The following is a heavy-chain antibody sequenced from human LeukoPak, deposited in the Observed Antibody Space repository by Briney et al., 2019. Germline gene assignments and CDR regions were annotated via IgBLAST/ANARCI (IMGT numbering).Heavy chain of an antibody. Sequence: SETLSLTCTVSGGSISSSSYYWGWIRQPPGKGLEWIGSIYYSGSTYYNPSLKSRVTISVDTSKNQFSLKLSSVTAADTAVHYCARVSKYSYGSAADYWGQGTLVTVSS. J-gene: IGHJ4*02. CDR2: IYYSGST. CDR1: GGSISSSSYY. D-gene: IGHD5-18*01. CDR3: ARVSKYSYGSAADY. V-gene: IGHV4-39*07.